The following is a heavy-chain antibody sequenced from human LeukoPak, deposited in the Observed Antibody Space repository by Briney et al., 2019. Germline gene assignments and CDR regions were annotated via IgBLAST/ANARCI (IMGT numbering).Heavy chain of an antibody. CDR1: GGSFSRYY. D-gene: IGHD5-24*01. V-gene: IGHV4-34*01. Sequence: SETLSLTCAVYGGSFSRYYWSWIRQSPGKGLEWIAEIDHRGDTNYNPSVKSRVTISVDTSKNQFSLKVRSLSAADTAVHYCARGATISETGYFDFWGQGTLVTVSS. CDR3: ARGATISETGYFDF. CDR2: IDHRGDT. J-gene: IGHJ4*03.